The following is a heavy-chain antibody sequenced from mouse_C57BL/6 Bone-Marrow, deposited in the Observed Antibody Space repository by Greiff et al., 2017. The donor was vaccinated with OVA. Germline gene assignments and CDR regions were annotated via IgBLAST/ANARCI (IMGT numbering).Heavy chain of an antibody. Sequence: EVKVVDSGGGLVQPKGSLKLSCAASGFSFNTYAMNWVRQAPGKGLEWVARIRSKSNNYATYYADSVKDRFTISRDDSESMLYLQMNNLKPEDTAMYYCVRHDVYWYFDVWGTGTTVTVSS. CDR1: GFSFNTYA. D-gene: IGHD2-3*01. J-gene: IGHJ1*03. V-gene: IGHV10-1*01. CDR2: IRSKSNNYAT. CDR3: VRHDVYWYFDV.